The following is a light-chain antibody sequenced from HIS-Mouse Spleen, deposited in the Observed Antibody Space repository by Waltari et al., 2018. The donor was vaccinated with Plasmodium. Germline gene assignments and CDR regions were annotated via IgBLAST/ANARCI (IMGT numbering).Light chain of an antibody. CDR2: GAS. J-gene: IGKJ3*01. CDR1: QSVSSN. V-gene: IGKV3-15*01. Sequence: DTAMTQSLATLSASPGERATHSCRASQSVSSNLAWYQQKPGQAPRLLIYGASTRATGIPARFSGSGSGTEFTLTISSLQSEDFAVYYCQQYNNWSFTFGPGTKVDIK. CDR3: QQYNNWSFT.